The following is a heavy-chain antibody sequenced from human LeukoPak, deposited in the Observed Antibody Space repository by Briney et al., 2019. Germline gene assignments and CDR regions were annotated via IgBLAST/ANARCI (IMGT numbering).Heavy chain of an antibody. Sequence: GGSLRLSCAASGFNFNNYVMHWVRQAPGKGLEWVTEISFDGRKKTYVDSVKGRFTISRDSPKNTVYLQMDSLRAEDTAVYYCARGAEKILSFGEYPSDAFDIWGQGTTVSVTS. CDR2: ISFDGRKK. CDR3: ARGAEKILSFGEYPSDAFDI. J-gene: IGHJ3*02. D-gene: IGHD3-10*01. CDR1: GFNFNNYV. V-gene: IGHV3-30*03.